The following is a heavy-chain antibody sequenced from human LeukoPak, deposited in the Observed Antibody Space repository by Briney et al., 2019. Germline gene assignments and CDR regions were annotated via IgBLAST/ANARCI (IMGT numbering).Heavy chain of an antibody. CDR2: MNPNSGNT. J-gene: IGHJ4*02. D-gene: IGHD1-26*01. CDR3: ARRGELLDYYFDY. V-gene: IGHV1-8*03. CDR1: GYTFTSYD. Sequence: ASVKVSCKASGYTFTSYDINWVRQATGQGLEWMGWMNPNSGNTGYAQKFQGRVTITRNTSISTAYMELSSLRSGDTAVYYCARRGELLDYYFDYWGQGTLVTVSS.